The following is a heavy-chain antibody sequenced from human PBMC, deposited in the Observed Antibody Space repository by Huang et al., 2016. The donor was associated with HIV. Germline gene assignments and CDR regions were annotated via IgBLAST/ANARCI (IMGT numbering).Heavy chain of an antibody. V-gene: IGHV3-30*01. CDR1: SFTFSNFS. CDR2: ISYDGRNK. D-gene: IGHD5-12*01. J-gene: IGHJ6*03. Sequence: QVQLVESGGGVVQPGRSLRLSCAASSFTFSNFSMHWVRQAPGKGLEGVAVISYDGRNKYYADSVKCRFTISRDNSKNTLYLQMNSLRAEDTAVYYCARDLWLRDLYYYYYMDVWGKGTTVTVSS. CDR3: ARDLWLRDLYYYYYMDV.